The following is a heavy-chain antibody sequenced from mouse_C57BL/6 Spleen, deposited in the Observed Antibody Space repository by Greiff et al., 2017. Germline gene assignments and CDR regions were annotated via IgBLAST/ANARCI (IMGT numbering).Heavy chain of an antibody. CDR3: ARGRLSSAYAMDY. J-gene: IGHJ4*01. CDR2: IWSGGST. CDR1: GFSLTSYG. Sequence: VQGVESGPGLVQPSQSLSITCTVSGFSLTSYGVHWVRQSPGKGLEWLGVIWSGGSTDYNAAFISRLSISKDNSKSQVFFKMNSLQADDTAIYYCARGRLSSAYAMDYWGQGTSVTVSS. V-gene: IGHV2-2*01. D-gene: IGHD3-1*01.